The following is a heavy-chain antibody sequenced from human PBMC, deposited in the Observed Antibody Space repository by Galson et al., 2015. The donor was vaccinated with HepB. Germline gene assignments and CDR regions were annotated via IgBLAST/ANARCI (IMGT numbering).Heavy chain of an antibody. CDR2: IYYSGST. D-gene: IGHD5-18*01. CDR3: ARGGKGLWLQNGYYYYYGMDV. V-gene: IGHV4-59*01. Sequence: LSLTCTVSGGSISSYYWSWIRQPPGKGLEWIGYIYYSGSTNYNPSLKSRVTISVDTSKNQFSLKLSSVTAADTAVYYCARGGKGLWLQNGYYYYYGMDVWGQGTTVTVSS. CDR1: GGSISSYY. J-gene: IGHJ6*02.